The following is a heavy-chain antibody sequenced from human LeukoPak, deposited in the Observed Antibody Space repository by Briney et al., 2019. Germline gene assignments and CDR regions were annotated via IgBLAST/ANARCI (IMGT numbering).Heavy chain of an antibody. J-gene: IGHJ5*02. CDR3: ARDAAGYDP. CDR1: GFTFSSHW. Sequence: GGSLRLSCAASGFTFSSHWMSWVRQAPGKGLEWVANIKQDGSETYYVDSVKGRFTVSKDNAKNSLYLQMNSLRAEDTAVYYCARDAAGYDPWGQGTLVTVSS. V-gene: IGHV3-7*01. CDR2: IKQDGSET. D-gene: IGHD6-13*01.